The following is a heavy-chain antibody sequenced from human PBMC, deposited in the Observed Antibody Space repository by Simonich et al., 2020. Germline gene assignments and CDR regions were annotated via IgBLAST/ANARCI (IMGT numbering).Heavy chain of an antibody. V-gene: IGHV1-2*02. CDR3: ARDRAARYYYYYYMDV. Sequence: QVQLVQSGAEVKKPGDSVKVSCKASGYTFTGYYMHWVRKAPGKWLECEGWIKTDRCGTNHAQTCQGRVTMTRETSISTAYMELSRLRSDDTAVYYCARDRAARYYYYYYMDVWGKGTTVTVSS. CDR1: GYTFTGYY. J-gene: IGHJ6*03. D-gene: IGHD6-6*01. CDR2: IKTDRCGT.